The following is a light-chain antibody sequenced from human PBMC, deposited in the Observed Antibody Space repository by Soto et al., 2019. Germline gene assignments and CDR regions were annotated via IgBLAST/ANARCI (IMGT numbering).Light chain of an antibody. J-gene: IGKJ3*01. V-gene: IGKV1-9*01. CDR1: QGISSY. Sequence: DIQLTQSPSFLSASVGDRVTITCRASQGISSYLAWYQQKPGTAPKLLIFAASTLQNGVPSRFNGSGSGTEFTLTISSLQPEDFATYYCLHLNSYSPDTFGPGTKVDIK. CDR3: LHLNSYSPDT. CDR2: AAS.